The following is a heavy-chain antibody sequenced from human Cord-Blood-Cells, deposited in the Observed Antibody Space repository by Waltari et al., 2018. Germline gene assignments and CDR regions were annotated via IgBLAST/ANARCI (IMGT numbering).Heavy chain of an antibody. V-gene: IGHV4-39*01. Sequence: QLQLQESVPGLVTPSETLSLTSTVSGGSISSSRYYRGWIRQPPGKGLEWIGSIYYSGSTYYNPSLKSLVTISVDTSKNQFSLKLSSVTAADTAVYYCASNPGIIAPWGQGTLVTVSS. CDR3: ASNPGIIAP. CDR2: IYYSGST. CDR1: GGSISSSRYY. J-gene: IGHJ5*02. D-gene: IGHD6-13*01.